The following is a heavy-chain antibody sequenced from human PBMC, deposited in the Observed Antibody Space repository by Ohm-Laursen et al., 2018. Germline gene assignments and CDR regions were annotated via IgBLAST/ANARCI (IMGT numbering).Heavy chain of an antibody. CDR1: GFALSEYT. D-gene: IGHD2/OR15-2a*01. CDR2: IKSKAAGETR. Sequence: GSLRLSCSASGFALSEYTLSWVRQAPGKGLEYVGRIKSKAAGETREYAEPVKGRFTILRDDSKNTLSLQMNSLKTEDTGVYYCSTDHFSWGQGTLDTVSS. CDR3: STDHFS. J-gene: IGHJ5*02. V-gene: IGHV3-15*01.